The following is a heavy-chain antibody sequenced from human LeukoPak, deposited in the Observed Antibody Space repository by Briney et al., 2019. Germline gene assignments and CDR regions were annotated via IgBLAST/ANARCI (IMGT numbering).Heavy chain of an antibody. D-gene: IGHD3-10*01. CDR2: ISSSSSYI. CDR1: GFTFSSYS. J-gene: IGHJ4*02. Sequence: GGSLRLSCAASGFTFSSYSMNWVRQAPGKGLEWVSSISSSSSYIYYADSVKGRFTISRDNAKNSLYLQMNSLRAEDTAVYYCAKPDAIWFGELSPPPVYWGQGTLVTVSS. V-gene: IGHV3-21*04. CDR3: AKPDAIWFGELSPPPVY.